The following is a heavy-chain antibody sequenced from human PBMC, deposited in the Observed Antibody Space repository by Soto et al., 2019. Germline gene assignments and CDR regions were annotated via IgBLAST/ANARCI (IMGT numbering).Heavy chain of an antibody. Sequence: GGSLRLSCAASGFTFSNYAMNWVRQAPGKGLEWVSAITGPGGSRFYADSVEGRFTISRDNSRNTLFLLLTSLTPEDTAVYYCAKERAALDRPYYFDSWGPGTLVTVSS. CDR2: ITGPGGSR. CDR3: AKERAALDRPYYFDS. J-gene: IGHJ4*02. D-gene: IGHD6-13*01. CDR1: GFTFSNYA. V-gene: IGHV3-23*01.